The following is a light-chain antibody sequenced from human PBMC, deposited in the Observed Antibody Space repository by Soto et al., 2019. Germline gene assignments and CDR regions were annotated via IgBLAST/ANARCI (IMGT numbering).Light chain of an antibody. CDR2: AAP. J-gene: IGKJ1*01. CDR1: QGMSSW. V-gene: IGKV1-12*01. Sequence: DIQTTEVTSSGSASVGDRVTITCRASQGMSSWLAWYQQKPGKAPKLLIYAAPSLQSGVPSRFSGSGSGTDFTLTISSLQPEYFATYYCQQANSFPNTFGQGTKVDI. CDR3: QQANSFPNT.